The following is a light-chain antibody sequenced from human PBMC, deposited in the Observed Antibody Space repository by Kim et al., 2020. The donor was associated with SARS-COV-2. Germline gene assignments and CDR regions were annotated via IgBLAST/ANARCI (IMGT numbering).Light chain of an antibody. J-gene: IGLJ3*02. CDR2: YDS. CDR3: QVWDSSSDHRV. CDR1: NIGSKS. Sequence: APGKTARITRGGNNIGSKSVHGYQQKPGQAPVLVIYYDSDRPAGIPERFSGSNSGNTATLTISRVEAGDEADYYCQVWDSSSDHRVFGGGTKLTVL. V-gene: IGLV3-21*04.